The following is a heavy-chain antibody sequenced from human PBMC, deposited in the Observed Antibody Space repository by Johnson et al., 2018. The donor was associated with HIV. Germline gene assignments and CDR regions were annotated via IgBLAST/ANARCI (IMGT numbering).Heavy chain of an antibody. CDR2: ISYDGTNK. J-gene: IGHJ3*02. Sequence: QVQLVESGGGLVQPGGSLRLSCAASGFTFSDYYMSWVRQAPGEGLEWVAVISYDGTNKYYADSVKGRFTISRDNATNSLYLQMNSLRAEDTAVYYCARAPRAFCDGDCYPNAFGIWGHGTMVTVSS. CDR1: GFTFSDYY. CDR3: ARAPRAFCDGDCYPNAFGI. D-gene: IGHD2-21*02. V-gene: IGHV3-30-3*01.